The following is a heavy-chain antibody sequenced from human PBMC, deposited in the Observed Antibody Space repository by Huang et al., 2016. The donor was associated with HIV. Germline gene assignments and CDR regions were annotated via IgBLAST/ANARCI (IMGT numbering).Heavy chain of an antibody. V-gene: IGHV1-69*01. CDR2: IIPRFRAP. Sequence: QVQLEQSGPAVRKPGSSVKVSCQASGGSFSDQIISWVRQAPGQRFEWMGGIIPRFRAPAYAHEFKGRVTITADESTATIYMELNSLTSEDTAVYYCAMSLRYQYDSRSYWGRYFDYWGQGTLVTVSS. J-gene: IGHJ4*02. CDR1: GGSFSDQI. CDR3: AMSLRYQYDSRSYWGRYFDY. D-gene: IGHD3-16*01.